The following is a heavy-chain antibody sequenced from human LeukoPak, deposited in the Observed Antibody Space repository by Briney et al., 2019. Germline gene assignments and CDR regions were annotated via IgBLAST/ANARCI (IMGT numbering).Heavy chain of an antibody. Sequence: ASVKVSCKASGYTFTSYYMHWVRQAPGQGLEWMGIINPSGGSTSYAQKFQGRVTMTRDMSTSTVYMELSSLRSEDTAVYYCASMGPTRGTVNDYWGQGTLVTVSS. CDR3: ASMGPTRGTVNDY. V-gene: IGHV1-46*01. J-gene: IGHJ4*02. D-gene: IGHD3-10*01. CDR1: GYTFTSYY. CDR2: INPSGGST.